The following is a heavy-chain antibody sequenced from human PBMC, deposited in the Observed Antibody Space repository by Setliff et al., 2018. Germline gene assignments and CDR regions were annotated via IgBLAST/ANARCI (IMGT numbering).Heavy chain of an antibody. Sequence: SETLSLTCTVSGGSLSSFYWSWIRQSPGRGLDWIGYIDHSGNTNYNPSLKSRVTVSLDTSKNQFSLKLTSMTAADTAVYYCARDQWVRSPPLYFSYSMDVWGQGTTVTVSS. CDR2: IDHSGNT. J-gene: IGHJ6*02. CDR1: GGSLSSFY. V-gene: IGHV4-59*12. CDR3: ARDQWVRSPPLYFSYSMDV. D-gene: IGHD5-12*01.